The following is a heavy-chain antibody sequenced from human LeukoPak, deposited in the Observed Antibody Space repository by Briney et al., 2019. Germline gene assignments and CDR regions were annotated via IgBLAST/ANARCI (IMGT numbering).Heavy chain of an antibody. CDR2: ISPDGSTT. V-gene: IGHV3-74*01. CDR1: GFTFSNYW. D-gene: IGHD6-6*01. Sequence: GGTLRLSCAAYGFTFSNYWMQWVRQGPGKGLVWFSRISPDGSTTTYADSVKGRFITSRDSDQNTVYLQMSSLRLEDTAVYYCAREYSSSSGRAFDYWGQGTLVTASS. J-gene: IGHJ4*02. CDR3: AREYSSSSGRAFDY.